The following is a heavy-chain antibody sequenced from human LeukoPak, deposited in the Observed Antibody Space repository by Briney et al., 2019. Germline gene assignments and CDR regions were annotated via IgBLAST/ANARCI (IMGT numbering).Heavy chain of an antibody. J-gene: IGHJ4*02. CDR3: ARHPFATPFDY. D-gene: IGHD1-26*01. CDR1: GGSISSSSYY. V-gene: IGHV4-61*05. Sequence: SETLSLTCTVSGGSISSSSYYWGWIRQPPGKGLEWIGYIYYTGDTNCNPSLKSRVTVSLDTSKNQVSLRLSSVTAADTAVYYCARHPFATPFDYWGQGTLVTVSS. CDR2: IYYTGDT.